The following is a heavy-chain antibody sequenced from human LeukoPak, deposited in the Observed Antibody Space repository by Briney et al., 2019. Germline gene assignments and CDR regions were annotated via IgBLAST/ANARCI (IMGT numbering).Heavy chain of an antibody. CDR1: GYTFIDNY. CDR2: VDPEDGET. V-gene: IGHV1-69-2*01. D-gene: IGHD6-13*01. Sequence: ATVKISCKASGYTFIDNYIQWVQQAPGKGLEWMGRVDPEDGETIYAERFQGRVTITADTSTDTAYMELSSLRSEDTAMYYCAKGGGGDSSWYIDTQVNWFDPWGQGTLVTVSS. CDR3: AKGGGGDSSWYIDTQVNWFDP. J-gene: IGHJ5*02.